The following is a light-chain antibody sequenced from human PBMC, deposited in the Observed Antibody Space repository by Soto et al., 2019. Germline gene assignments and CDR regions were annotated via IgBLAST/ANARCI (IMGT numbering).Light chain of an antibody. CDR1: NIGSKS. CDR2: DDN. J-gene: IGLJ1*01. V-gene: IGLV3-21*02. CDR3: QVWDSISDHFV. Sequence: ELTQPPSVSVAPGQTARISCGGNNIGSKSVHWFQQKPGQAPVLVVYDDNDRPSGIPERFSGSNSGNTATLTISRVEAGDEADYYCQVWDSISDHFVFGTGTKVTVL.